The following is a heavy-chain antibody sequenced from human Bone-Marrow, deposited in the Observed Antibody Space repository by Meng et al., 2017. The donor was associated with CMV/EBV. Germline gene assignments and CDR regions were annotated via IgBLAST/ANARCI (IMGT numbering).Heavy chain of an antibody. D-gene: IGHD2-21*01. CDR2: ISSSSSYI. J-gene: IGHJ4*02. V-gene: IGHV3-21*01. CDR3: AINIPGTPINY. CDR1: GFTFSSYS. Sequence: GESLKISCAASGFTFSSYSMNWVRQAPGKGLEWVSSISSSSSYIYYADSVKGRFTISRDNAKNSLYLQMNSLRAEDTAVYYCAINIPGTPINYWGQGTLVTVSS.